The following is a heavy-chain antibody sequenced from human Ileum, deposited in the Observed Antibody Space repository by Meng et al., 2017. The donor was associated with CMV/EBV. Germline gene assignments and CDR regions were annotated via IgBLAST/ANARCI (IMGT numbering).Heavy chain of an antibody. V-gene: IGHV4-34*01. D-gene: IGHD5-24*01. CDR2: INHSGST. Sequence: VQPQQWGAGLLKPSETLSLTCAVYGGSFSGYYWSWIRQPPGKGLEWIGEINHSGSTNYNPSLKSRVTISVDTSKNQFSLKLSSVTAADTAVYYCARGRRDGYNNPPLDYWGQGTLVTVSS. CDR1: GGSFSGYY. CDR3: ARGRRDGYNNPPLDY. J-gene: IGHJ4*02.